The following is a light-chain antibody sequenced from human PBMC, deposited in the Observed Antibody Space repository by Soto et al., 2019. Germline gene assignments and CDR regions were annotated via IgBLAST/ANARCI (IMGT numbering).Light chain of an antibody. CDR1: SSDVGGYNY. V-gene: IGLV2-14*01. Sequence: QSVLTQPASVSGSPGQSITLSCAGTSSDVGGYNYVSWYQQHPGKAPKLMIYDVSDRPSGVSNRFSGSKSGNTASLTISGLQAEDEADYYCSSYTSSSVVVFGGGT. CDR2: DVS. CDR3: SSYTSSSVVV. J-gene: IGLJ2*01.